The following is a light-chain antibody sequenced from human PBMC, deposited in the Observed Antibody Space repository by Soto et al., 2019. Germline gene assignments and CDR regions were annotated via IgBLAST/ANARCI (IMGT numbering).Light chain of an antibody. J-gene: IGKJ1*01. CDR3: QQYTTYPWT. CDR2: GAS. CDR1: QSISSW. V-gene: IGKV1-5*01. Sequence: DLQMTQSPSTLSASVGDRVTVTCRASQSISSWLAWYQQKPGKAPNLLIYGASNLESGVPSRFSGSGSGTEFTLTISSLHPDDFATYYCQQYTTYPWTFGQGTKVEI.